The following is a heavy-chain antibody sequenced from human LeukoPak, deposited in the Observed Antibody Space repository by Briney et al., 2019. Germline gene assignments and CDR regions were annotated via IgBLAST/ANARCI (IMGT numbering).Heavy chain of an antibody. V-gene: IGHV3-48*03. CDR2: ISSSGSTI. CDR3: ARDHGGFDY. Sequence: GGSLRLSCAACGFTFSSYEMNWVRQAPGKGLEWISYISSSGSTIYYADSVKGRFTISRDNAKNSVYLQMNSLRAEDTAVYYCARDHGGFDYWGQGTLVTVSS. J-gene: IGHJ4*02. D-gene: IGHD3-10*01. CDR1: GFTFSSYE.